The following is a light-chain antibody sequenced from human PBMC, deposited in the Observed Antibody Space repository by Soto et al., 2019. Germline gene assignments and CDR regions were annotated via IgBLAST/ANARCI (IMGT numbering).Light chain of an antibody. CDR3: QQYGSSGT. V-gene: IGKV3-20*01. CDR1: QSIGSN. CDR2: GAS. J-gene: IGKJ1*01. Sequence: EIEMTQSPATLSVYPGERATLSCRASQSIGSNLAWYQQKPGQAPRLLIYGASNRATGIPDRFSGSGSGTDFTLTISRLEPEDFAVYYCQQYGSSGTFGQGTKVDIK.